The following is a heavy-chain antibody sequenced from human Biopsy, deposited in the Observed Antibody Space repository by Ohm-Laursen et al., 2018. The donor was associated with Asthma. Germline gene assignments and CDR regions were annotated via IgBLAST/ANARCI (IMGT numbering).Heavy chain of an antibody. D-gene: IGHD3-22*01. CDR2: IYSGGTS. CDR3: ARGDSSNWSHYHFDY. Sequence: SLRLSCAASGFAVSRDHMFWVRQAPGKGLEWVSVIYSGGTSHTADSVRGRFTISRDYSKNTLYLQMHSLRAGDTAVYYRARGDSSNWSHYHFDYWGQGTLVTVSS. V-gene: IGHV3-53*01. J-gene: IGHJ4*02. CDR1: GFAVSRDH.